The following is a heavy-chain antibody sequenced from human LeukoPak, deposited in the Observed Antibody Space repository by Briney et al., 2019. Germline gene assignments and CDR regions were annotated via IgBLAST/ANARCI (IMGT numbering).Heavy chain of an antibody. J-gene: IGHJ3*02. CDR3: ARVRGSAFDI. CDR2: IYHSGST. D-gene: IGHD3-10*01. V-gene: IGHV4-30-2*01. CDR1: GGSISSGGYS. Sequence: SETPSLTCAVSGGSISSGGYSWSWIRQPPGKGLEWIGYIYHSGSTYYNPSLKSRVTISVDRSKNQFSLKLGSVTAADTAVYYCARVRGSAFDIWGQGTMVTVSS.